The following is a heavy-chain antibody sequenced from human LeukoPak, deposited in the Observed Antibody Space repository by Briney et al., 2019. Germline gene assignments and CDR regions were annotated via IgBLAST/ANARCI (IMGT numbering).Heavy chain of an antibody. Sequence: GGSLRLSCAASGFTFSSYWMSWVRQAPGKGPEWVANIKQDGSEKYYVDSVKGRFTISRDNAKNSLYLQMNSLRAEDTAVYYCARVRDSSGYLNAFDYWGQGTLVTVSS. V-gene: IGHV3-7*01. CDR3: ARVRDSSGYLNAFDY. CDR1: GFTFSSYW. D-gene: IGHD3-22*01. J-gene: IGHJ4*02. CDR2: IKQDGSEK.